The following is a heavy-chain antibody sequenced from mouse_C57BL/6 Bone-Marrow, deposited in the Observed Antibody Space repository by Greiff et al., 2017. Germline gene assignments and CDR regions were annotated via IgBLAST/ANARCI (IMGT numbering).Heavy chain of an antibody. J-gene: IGHJ2*01. D-gene: IGHD2-12*01. CDR2: INPSTGGT. Sequence: VKLKESGPELVKPGASVTISCKASGYSFTGYYMNWVKQSPEKSLEWIGAINPSTGGTTYNQKLKAKATLTVDKSSSTAYMQLKSLTSDYSAVYYCASGRQFDYWGKGTTLTVSS. CDR1: GYSFTGYY. V-gene: IGHV1-42*01. CDR3: ASGRQFDY.